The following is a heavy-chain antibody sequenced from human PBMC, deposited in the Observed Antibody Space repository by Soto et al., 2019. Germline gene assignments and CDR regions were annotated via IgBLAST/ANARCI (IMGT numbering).Heavy chain of an antibody. CDR2: IYYSGST. Sequence: QVQLQESGPGLVKPSQTLSLTCTVSGGSISSGGYYWSWIRQHPGKGLEWIGYIYYSGSTYYNPSLKSRVTISVDTSKNQFSLKLSSVTAADTAVYYCVRVTGDGFGESSWFDPWGQGTLVTVSS. CDR1: GGSISSGGYY. J-gene: IGHJ5*02. D-gene: IGHD3-10*01. CDR3: VRVTGDGFGESSWFDP. V-gene: IGHV4-31*03.